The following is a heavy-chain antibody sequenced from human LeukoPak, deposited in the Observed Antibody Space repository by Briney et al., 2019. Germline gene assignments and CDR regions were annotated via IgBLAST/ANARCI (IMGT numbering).Heavy chain of an antibody. CDR1: GGSISSYY. J-gene: IGHJ4*02. CDR2: IYYSGST. V-gene: IGHV4-59*12. CDR3: ARDIGYSGSYPDY. Sequence: SETLSLTCTVSGGSISSYYWSWIRQPPGKGLEWIGYIYYSGSTNYTPSLKSRVTISVDTSKSQFSLKLTSVTAADTAVYYCARDIGYSGSYPDYWGQGTLVTVSS. D-gene: IGHD1-26*01.